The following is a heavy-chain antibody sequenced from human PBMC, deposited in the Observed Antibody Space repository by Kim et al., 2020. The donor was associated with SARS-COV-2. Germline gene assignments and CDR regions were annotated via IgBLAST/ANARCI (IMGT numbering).Heavy chain of an antibody. V-gene: IGHV1-69*06. J-gene: IGHJ5*02. CDR3: TRGGYSGYPSRWFDP. CDR2: IIPIFGAA. Sequence: SVKVSCKPSGGTFNNFSISWVRQAPGQGLEWMGGIIPIFGAANYAQKFQGRVTITADKSTSTAYMEMTSLMSEDTAVYFCTRGGYSGYPSRWFDPWGQGTLVTVSA. CDR1: GGTFNNFS. D-gene: IGHD5-12*01.